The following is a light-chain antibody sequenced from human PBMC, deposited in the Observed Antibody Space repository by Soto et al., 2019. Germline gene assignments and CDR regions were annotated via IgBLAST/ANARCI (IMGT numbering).Light chain of an antibody. J-gene: IGKJ1*01. Sequence: DIQVTQSPSSLSASVGDRVTITCRASQSIFNYLNWYQQKPGKAPKLLIYAASSLQSGVPSRFIGGGAGTDFTLTISSLQPEDFATYYCQQSYSSPWTFGLGTKVEIK. CDR1: QSIFNY. V-gene: IGKV1-39*01. CDR3: QQSYSSPWT. CDR2: AAS.